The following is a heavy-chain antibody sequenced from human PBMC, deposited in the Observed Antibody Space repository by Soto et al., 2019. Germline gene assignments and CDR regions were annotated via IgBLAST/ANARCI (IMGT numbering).Heavy chain of an antibody. CDR3: ARGTRFGEAFDY. D-gene: IGHD3-10*01. CDR2: IYYSGST. Sequence: QVQLQESGPGLVKPSQTLSITCTVSGGSISSGGYYWSWIRQHPGKGLEWIGYIYYSGSTYYNPSLKSRVTISVDTSKNQFSLKLSSVTAADTAVYYCARGTRFGEAFDYWGQGTLVTVSS. CDR1: GGSISSGGYY. J-gene: IGHJ4*02. V-gene: IGHV4-31*03.